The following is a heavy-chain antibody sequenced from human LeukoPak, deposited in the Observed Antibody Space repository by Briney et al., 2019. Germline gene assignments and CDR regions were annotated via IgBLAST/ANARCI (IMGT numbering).Heavy chain of an antibody. CDR3: EGGYHGYVNY. CDR2: IYDCGST. CDR1: GFTVSSNY. Sequence: GGSLRLSCAASGFTVSSNYMSWVRQAPGKGLEWVSVIYDCGSTYYADSVRGRFTISRDNSKNTMYLKMNSLKTEDTAIYYCEGGYHGYVNYWGQGTLVTVSS. J-gene: IGHJ4*02. D-gene: IGHD5-12*01. V-gene: IGHV3-66*02.